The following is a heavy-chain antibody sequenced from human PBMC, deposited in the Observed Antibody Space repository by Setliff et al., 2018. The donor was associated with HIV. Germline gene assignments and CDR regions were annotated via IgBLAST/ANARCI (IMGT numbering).Heavy chain of an antibody. CDR2: IRGKSDII. CDR3: ARDYNYIFDS. J-gene: IGHJ4*02. CDR1: GFAFSDNP. V-gene: IGHV3-48*01. Sequence: GGSLRLSCVASSGFAFSDNPMNWVRQAPGKGMEWISHIRGKSDIIKYAESVMGRFTISRDNAKNSLYLEMNSLRAEDTAIYYCARDYNYIFDSWGQGVLVTVSS. D-gene: IGHD3-22*01.